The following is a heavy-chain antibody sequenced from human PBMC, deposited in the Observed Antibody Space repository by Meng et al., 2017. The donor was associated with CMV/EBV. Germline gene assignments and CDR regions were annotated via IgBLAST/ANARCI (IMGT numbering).Heavy chain of an antibody. CDR2: ISSSSTI. D-gene: IGHD3-22*01. Sequence: GGPLRLSCAASGSTFSSDSMNWVRQAPGKGLEWVSYISSSSTIYYADSVKGRFTISRDNAKNSLYLQMNSLRAEDTAVYYCARDVYYYDSSGYYIDYWGQGTLVTVSS. V-gene: IGHV3-48*04. CDR1: GSTFSSDS. CDR3: ARDVYYYDSSGYYIDY. J-gene: IGHJ4*02.